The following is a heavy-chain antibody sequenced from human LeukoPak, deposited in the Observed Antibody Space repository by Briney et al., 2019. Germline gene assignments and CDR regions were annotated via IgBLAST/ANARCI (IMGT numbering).Heavy chain of an antibody. V-gene: IGHV4-59*01. CDR1: GGSISSYY. J-gene: IGHJ4*02. CDR3: ARGDSSSSFLCDY. CDR2: IYYSGST. D-gene: IGHD6-6*01. Sequence: SETLSLTCTVSGGSISSYYWSWIRQPPGKGLEWIGYIYYSGSTNYNPSLEGRVTISVDTSKNQFSLKLSSVTAADTAVYYCARGDSSSSFLCDYWGQGTLVTVSS.